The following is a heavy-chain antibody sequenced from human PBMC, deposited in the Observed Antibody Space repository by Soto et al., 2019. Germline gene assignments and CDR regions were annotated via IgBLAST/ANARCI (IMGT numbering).Heavy chain of an antibody. CDR1: GFTFSSYW. CDR2: IKQDGSEK. Sequence: PGGSLRLSCAASGFTFSSYWMSWVRQAPGKGLEWVANIKQDGSEKYYVDSVKGRFTISRDNAKNSLYLQMNSLRAEDTAVYYCARAALGRYFDWPTPRGTDYWGQGTLVTVSS. CDR3: ARAALGRYFDWPTPRGTDY. V-gene: IGHV3-7*01. J-gene: IGHJ4*02. D-gene: IGHD3-9*01.